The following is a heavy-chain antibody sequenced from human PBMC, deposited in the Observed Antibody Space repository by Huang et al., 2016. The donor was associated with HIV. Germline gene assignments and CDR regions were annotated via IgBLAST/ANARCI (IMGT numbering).Heavy chain of an antibody. CDR1: GGSVSSGSYY. CDR2: ISSSGST. J-gene: IGHJ4*02. Sequence: QVQLQESGPGLVKPSETLSLTCTVSGGSVSSGSYYWRWIRQPPGKGLEWIGYISSSGSTNYNPSLKRRVTISVDTSKNQFSLKLSSVTAADTAVYYCARDYGGNSGVEYFDYWGQGTLVTVSS. D-gene: IGHD4-17*01. V-gene: IGHV4-61*01. CDR3: ARDYGGNSGVEYFDY.